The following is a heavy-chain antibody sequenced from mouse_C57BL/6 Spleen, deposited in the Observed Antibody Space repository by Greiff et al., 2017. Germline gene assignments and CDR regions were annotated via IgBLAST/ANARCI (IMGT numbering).Heavy chain of an antibody. CDR1: GYTFTSYW. CDR2: IYPSDSET. V-gene: IGHV1-61*01. D-gene: IGHD1-1*01. Sequence: VQLQQPGAELVRPGSSVKLSCKASGYTFTSYWMDWVKQRPGQGLEWIGNIYPSDSETHYNQKFKDKATLTVDKSSRTAYMQLSSLTSEDSAVYYCARDGRSYAMDYWGQGTSVTVSS. J-gene: IGHJ4*01. CDR3: ARDGRSYAMDY.